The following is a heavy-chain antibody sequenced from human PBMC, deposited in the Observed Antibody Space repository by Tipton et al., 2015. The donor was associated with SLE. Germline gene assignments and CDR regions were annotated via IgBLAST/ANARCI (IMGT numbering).Heavy chain of an antibody. Sequence: GFLRLSCAASGFTFSNAWMSWVRQAPGKGLEWVGRLKSKTDGGTTDYAAPVKGRFTISRDDSKNTLYLQMNSLTTEDTAVYYCSTDPSEITVGGDIVMGGWGQGTLATVSS. J-gene: IGHJ4*02. CDR1: GFTFSNAW. CDR3: STDPSEITVGGDIVMGG. V-gene: IGHV3-15*01. CDR2: LKSKTDGGTT. D-gene: IGHD3-16*02.